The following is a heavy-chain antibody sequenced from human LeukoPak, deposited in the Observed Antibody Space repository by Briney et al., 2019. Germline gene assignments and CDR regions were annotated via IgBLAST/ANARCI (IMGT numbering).Heavy chain of an antibody. CDR2: IYYSGST. V-gene: IGHV4-30-4*08. Sequence: SQTLSLTCTVSGGSISSGDYYWSWIRQPPGKGLEWIGYIYYSGSTYYNPSLKSRVTISVDTSKNQFSLKLSSVTAADTAVYYCARGNRRTVTIPTYNWFDPWGQGTLVTVSS. D-gene: IGHD4-11*01. CDR3: ARGNRRTVTIPTYNWFDP. CDR1: GGSISSGDYY. J-gene: IGHJ5*02.